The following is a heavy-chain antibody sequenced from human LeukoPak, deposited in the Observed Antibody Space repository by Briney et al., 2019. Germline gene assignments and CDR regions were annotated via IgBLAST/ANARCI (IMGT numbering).Heavy chain of an antibody. Sequence: PGGSPRLSCAASGFTFSNAWMSWVRQAPGKGLEWVSAISGSGGNTYYADSVKGRFTISRDNSKNTLYLQMNSLRAEDTAVYYCAKAPGIAARLPGYFQHWGQGTLVIVSS. V-gene: IGHV3-23*01. J-gene: IGHJ1*01. D-gene: IGHD6-6*01. CDR1: GFTFSNAW. CDR2: ISGSGGNT. CDR3: AKAPGIAARLPGYFQH.